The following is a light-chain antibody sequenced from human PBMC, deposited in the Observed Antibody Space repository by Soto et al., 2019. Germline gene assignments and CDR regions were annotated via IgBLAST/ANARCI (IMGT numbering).Light chain of an antibody. V-gene: IGLV2-14*01. Sequence: QSVLTQPASVSGSPGQSITISCTGTSSDIGANKFVSWYQQYPGRAPKLIIYEVSNRPSEVSVRFSGSKSGNTASLTVSGLRAEDEADYYCIAYTNTVARVFGNGTKVTVL. CDR1: SSDIGANKF. CDR3: IAYTNTVARV. CDR2: EVS. J-gene: IGLJ1*01.